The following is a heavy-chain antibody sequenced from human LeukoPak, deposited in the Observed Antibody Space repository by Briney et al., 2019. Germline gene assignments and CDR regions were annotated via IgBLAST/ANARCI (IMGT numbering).Heavy chain of an antibody. J-gene: IGHJ4*02. CDR3: VRDPGYSGYDY. CDR1: GYTFSGYY. CDR2: INPKSGGT. D-gene: IGHD5-12*01. Sequence: GASVKVSCKASGYTFSGYYMHWVRQAPGQGLEWMGWINPKSGGTNYAQKFQGRVTMTRDTSISTAYMELSRLRSDDTAVYYCVRDPGYSGYDYWGQGTLVTASS. V-gene: IGHV1-2*02.